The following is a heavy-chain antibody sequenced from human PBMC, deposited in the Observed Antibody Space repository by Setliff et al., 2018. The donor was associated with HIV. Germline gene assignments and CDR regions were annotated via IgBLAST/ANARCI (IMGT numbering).Heavy chain of an antibody. CDR2: ISGYNGKT. J-gene: IGHJ4*02. CDR3: ARANVPYSNIWRFSYSLPYYFDY. D-gene: IGHD1-26*01. Sequence: ASVKVSCKASGYSFTSYGLSWVRQAPGQGLEWMGWISGYNGKTDYAQKFRGRVTMTTDTSTSTVYMELRSLRSDDTAVYYCARANVPYSNIWRFSYSLPYYFDYWGQGTLVTVSS. V-gene: IGHV1-18*01. CDR1: GYSFTSYG.